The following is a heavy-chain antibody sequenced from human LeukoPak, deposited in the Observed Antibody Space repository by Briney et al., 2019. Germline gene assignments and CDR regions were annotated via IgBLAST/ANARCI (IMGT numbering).Heavy chain of an antibody. CDR2: IIPIFGTA. Sequence: GSSVKVSCKASGGTFSSYAISWVRQAPGQGLEWMGGIIPIFGTANYAQKFQGRVTITADESTSTAYMELSSLRSEDTAVYYCAREGYCSSTSCTSGWFNPWGQGTLVTVSS. CDR3: AREGYCSSTSCTSGWFNP. V-gene: IGHV1-69*01. CDR1: GGTFSSYA. J-gene: IGHJ5*02. D-gene: IGHD2-2*01.